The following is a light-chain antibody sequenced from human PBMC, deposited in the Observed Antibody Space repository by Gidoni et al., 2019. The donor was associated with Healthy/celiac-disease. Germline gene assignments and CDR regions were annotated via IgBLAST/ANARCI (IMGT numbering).Light chain of an antibody. CDR2: AAA. Sequence: DIQMTPSPSSLSASVGDRVTITCRASQSISSYLNWYQQKPGKAPKLLIYAAASLQSGVPSRFSGSGSGTDFTLTISSRQPEDFATDYCQQSYSTPPYTFGQGTKLEIK. CDR1: QSISSY. CDR3: QQSYSTPPYT. J-gene: IGKJ2*01. V-gene: IGKV1-39*01.